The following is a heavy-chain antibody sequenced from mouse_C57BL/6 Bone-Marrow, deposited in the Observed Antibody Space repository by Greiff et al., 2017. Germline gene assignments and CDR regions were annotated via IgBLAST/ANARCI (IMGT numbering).Heavy chain of an antibody. CDR3: ARQGNYVAMDY. J-gene: IGHJ4*01. CDR2: ISSGSSTI. D-gene: IGHD1-1*01. V-gene: IGHV5-17*01. Sequence: VQLKESGGGLVQPGGSLKLSCAASGFTFSDYGMHWVRQAPEKGLEWVAYISSGSSTIYYADTVKGRFTISRDNAKNTLFLQMTSLRSEDTAMYYCARQGNYVAMDYWGQGTSVTVSS. CDR1: GFTFSDYG.